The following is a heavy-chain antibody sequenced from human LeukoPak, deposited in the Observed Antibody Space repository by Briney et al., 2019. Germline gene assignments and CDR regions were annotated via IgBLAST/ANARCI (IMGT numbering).Heavy chain of an antibody. CDR3: ARDDCSGGSCYGN. D-gene: IGHD2-15*01. CDR2: ISYDGSNK. Sequence: PGGSLRLSCAASGFTFSSYAMHWVRQAPGKGLEWVAVISYDGSNKYYADSVKGRFTISRDNSKNTLYLQMNSLRAEDTAVYYCARDDCSGGSCYGNWGQGTLVTVSS. V-gene: IGHV3-30*04. J-gene: IGHJ4*02. CDR1: GFTFSSYA.